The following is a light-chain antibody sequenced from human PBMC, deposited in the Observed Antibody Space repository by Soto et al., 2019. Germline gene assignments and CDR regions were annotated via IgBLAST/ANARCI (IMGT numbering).Light chain of an antibody. CDR2: AAS. V-gene: IGKV1-39*01. Sequence: DLQMTQSPSSLSASVEDRVIITCRASQSISNHLNWYQQKPGKAPKLLIFAASSLHSGVPSRFSGSRSGPDFTLTISSLQPEDFATYYWQQSYSSPPTFGQGNKVEIK. J-gene: IGKJ1*01. CDR3: QQSYSSPPT. CDR1: QSISNH.